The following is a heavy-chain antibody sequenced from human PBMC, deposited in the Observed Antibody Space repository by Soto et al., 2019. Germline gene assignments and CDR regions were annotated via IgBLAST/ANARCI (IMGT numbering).Heavy chain of an antibody. D-gene: IGHD6-13*01. CDR2: INPNSGGT. CDR1: GYTFTGYY. J-gene: IGHJ6*02. V-gene: IGHV1-2*02. CDR3: ARDGTIAAAYYYYYGMDV. Sequence: ASVKVSCKASGYTFTGYYMHWVRQAPGQGLEWMGWINPNSGGTNYAQKFQGRVTMTRDTSISTAYMELSRLRSDDTAVYYCARDGTIAAAYYYYYGMDVWGQGTTVTVSS.